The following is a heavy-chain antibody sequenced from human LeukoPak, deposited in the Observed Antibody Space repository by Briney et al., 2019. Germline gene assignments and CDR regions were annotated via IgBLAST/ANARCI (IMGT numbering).Heavy chain of an antibody. CDR2: ISGSGGST. CDR1: GFIFTNYF. CDR3: AKGHVEMATIHY. J-gene: IGHJ4*02. D-gene: IGHD5-24*01. Sequence: GGSLRLSCAASGFIFTNYFMSWVRQAPGKGLEWVSAISGSGGSTYYADSVKGRFTISRDNSKNTLYLQMNSLRAEDTAVYYCAKGHVEMATIHYWGQGTLVTVSS. V-gene: IGHV3-23*01.